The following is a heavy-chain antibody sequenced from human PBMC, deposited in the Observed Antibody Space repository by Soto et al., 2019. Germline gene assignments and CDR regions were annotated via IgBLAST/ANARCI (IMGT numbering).Heavy chain of an antibody. J-gene: IGHJ6*02. D-gene: IGHD3-10*01. V-gene: IGHV3-7*03. Sequence: GGSLRLSCAASGFTFSSYWMSWVGQAPGKGLEWVANIKQDGSEKYYVDSVKGRFTISRDNAKNSLYLQMNSLRAEDTAVYYCARAGAEVLWFGESLLGDVWGQGTTVTVSS. CDR1: GFTFSSYW. CDR3: ARAGAEVLWFGESLLGDV. CDR2: IKQDGSEK.